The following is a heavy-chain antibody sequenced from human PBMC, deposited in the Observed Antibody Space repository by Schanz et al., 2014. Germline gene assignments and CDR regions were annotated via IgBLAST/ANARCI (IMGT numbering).Heavy chain of an antibody. Sequence: QVQLVQSGAEVKKPGASVRVSCQASGYTFVGYSIHWLRQAPGQGLEWMGWINPDSGDTNYVQNFQGRVTMTRDTSITTAYMDLSRLTSDDTAVYYCARVYRWQHILGHFDSWGQGSLVTVSS. J-gene: IGHJ4*02. CDR1: GYTFVGYS. CDR3: ARVYRWQHILGHFDS. D-gene: IGHD6-13*01. V-gene: IGHV1-2*02. CDR2: INPDSGDT.